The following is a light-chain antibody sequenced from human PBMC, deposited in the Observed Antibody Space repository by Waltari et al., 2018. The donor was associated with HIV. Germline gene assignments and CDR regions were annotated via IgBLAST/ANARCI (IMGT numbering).Light chain of an antibody. CDR3: GTWDSSLSAYVV. CDR1: SSNIGSNY. J-gene: IGLJ2*01. V-gene: IGLV1-51*01. CDR2: DNN. Sequence: QSVLTQPPSVSAAAGQKVTISCSGRSSNIGSNYVSWDQQLPGTAPKLLIYDNNKRPSGIPDRFSGSKSGTSATLGITGLQTGDEADYYCGTWDSSLSAYVVFGGGTKLTVL.